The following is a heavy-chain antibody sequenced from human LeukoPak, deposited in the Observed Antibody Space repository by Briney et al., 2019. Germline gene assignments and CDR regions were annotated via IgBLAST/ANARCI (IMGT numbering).Heavy chain of an antibody. CDR3: ARGWDHEWPLNA. V-gene: IGHV3-74*01. CDR2: ITNDGITT. Sequence: PGGSLRLSCVASGFNFNSYWMHWVRQDPGKGLVWVSLITNDGITTTYADSVKGRFTISRDNARKTLYLQMNSLRAEDTAVYYCARGWDHEWPLNAWGQGTLVTVSS. J-gene: IGHJ5*02. CDR1: GFNFNSYW. D-gene: IGHD3-3*01.